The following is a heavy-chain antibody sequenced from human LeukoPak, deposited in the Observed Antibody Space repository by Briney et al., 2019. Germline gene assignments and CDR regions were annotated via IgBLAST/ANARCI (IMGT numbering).Heavy chain of an antibody. J-gene: IGHJ4*02. V-gene: IGHV3-33*01. D-gene: IGHD3-22*01. CDR2: IWYDGSNK. CDR3: ARDKYYDTPGAVDY. Sequence: GRSLRLSCAASGFTFSSCGMHWVRQAPGKGLEWVAVIWYDGSNKYYADSVKGRFTISRDNSKNTLYLQMNSLRAEDTAVYYCARDKYYDTPGAVDYWGQGTLVTVSS. CDR1: GFTFSSCG.